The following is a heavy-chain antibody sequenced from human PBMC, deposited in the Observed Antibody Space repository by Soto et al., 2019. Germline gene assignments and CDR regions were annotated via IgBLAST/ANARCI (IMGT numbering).Heavy chain of an antibody. CDR1: GASISGRC. J-gene: IGHJ5*02. D-gene: IGHD3-22*01. CDR2: FCYTGST. Sequence: SETLSLTCTVSGASISGRCCSWVRQSPGRGLEWIGYFCYTGSTNYNPSLKSRVTISVDRSKTQCSLKLNSVTAADTAVYYCARSRYDSSGYYIIDHWDQEPLVTVSS. V-gene: IGHV4-59*01. CDR3: ARSRYDSSGYYIIDH.